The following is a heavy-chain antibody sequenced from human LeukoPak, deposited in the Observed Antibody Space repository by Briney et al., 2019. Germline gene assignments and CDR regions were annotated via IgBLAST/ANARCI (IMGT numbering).Heavy chain of an antibody. CDR2: IKEDESEK. Sequence: VGSLRLSCAASGFTFSSFWMSWARQAPGKGLEWVANIKEDESEKYYVDSVKGRFTISRDNAKNSLYLQMNSLRAEDTAVYYCARDSRVYYDSSSRWFDPWGQGTLVTVSS. CDR3: ARDSRVYYDSSSRWFDP. CDR1: GFTFSSFW. V-gene: IGHV3-7*01. D-gene: IGHD3-22*01. J-gene: IGHJ5*02.